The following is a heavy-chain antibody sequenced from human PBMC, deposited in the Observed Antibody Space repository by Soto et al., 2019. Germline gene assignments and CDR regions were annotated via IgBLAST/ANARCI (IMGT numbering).Heavy chain of an antibody. CDR2: ISSSSSYI. Sequence: PGGYPRLSCAASGFTFSSYSMNWVRQAPGKGLEWVSSISSSSSYIYYADSVKGRFTISRDNAKNSLYLQMNSLRAEDTAVYYCAGHYGSCILSPYDAFDIWGQGTMVTV. V-gene: IGHV3-21*01. J-gene: IGHJ3*02. CDR3: AGHYGSCILSPYDAFDI. CDR1: GFTFSSYS. D-gene: IGHD3-10*01.